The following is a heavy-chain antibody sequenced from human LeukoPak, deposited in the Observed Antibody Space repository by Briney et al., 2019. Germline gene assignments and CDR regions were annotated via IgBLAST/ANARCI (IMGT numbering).Heavy chain of an antibody. CDR1: GFTFSSYS. J-gene: IGHJ6*03. CDR2: ISSSSSTI. Sequence: GGSLRLSCAASGFTFSSYSMNWVRQAPGKGLEWVSYISSSSSTIYYADSVKGRLTISRDNAKNSLYLQMNSLRAEDTAVYYCAREGYIVERVYYYYYMDVWGKGTTVTVSS. CDR3: AREGYIVERVYYYYYMDV. V-gene: IGHV3-48*04. D-gene: IGHD5-12*01.